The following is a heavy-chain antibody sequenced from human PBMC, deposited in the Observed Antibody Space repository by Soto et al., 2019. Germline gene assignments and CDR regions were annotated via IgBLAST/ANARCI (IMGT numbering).Heavy chain of an antibody. Sequence: QVQLQESGPGLVKPSDTLSLTCAVSGYSISSSNWWGWIRQPPGKGLEWIGYIYYSVTTYYNPSLKSRVTMSVDTSKNQFLLKLTSVTAVDTAVCYCARMEIQGPIDYGGQGTLVTFSS. J-gene: IGHJ4*02. V-gene: IGHV4-28*01. CDR3: ARMEIQGPIDY. CDR1: GYSISSSNW. D-gene: IGHD3-3*01. CDR2: IYYSVTT.